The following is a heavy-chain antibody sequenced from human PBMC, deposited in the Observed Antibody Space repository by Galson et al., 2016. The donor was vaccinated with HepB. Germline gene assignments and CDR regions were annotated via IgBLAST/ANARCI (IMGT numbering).Heavy chain of an antibody. CDR3: AREYTSSWSATYYYGMAV. J-gene: IGHJ6*02. D-gene: IGHD6-13*01. CDR1: GASVSSESYS. Sequence: SETLSLTCSVSGASVSSESYSWNWIRQPPGKGLEWIGYVFDSGRTNYNPSLKSRATISVDTSSNQFSLKLSFVTAADTAMYYCAREYTSSWSATYYYGMAVWGQGTTVTVSS. CDR2: VFDSGRT. V-gene: IGHV4-61*01.